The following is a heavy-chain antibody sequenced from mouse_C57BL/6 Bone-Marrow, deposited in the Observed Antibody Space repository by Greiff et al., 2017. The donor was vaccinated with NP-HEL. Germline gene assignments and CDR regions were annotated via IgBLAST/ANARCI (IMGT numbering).Heavy chain of an antibody. CDR1: GYTFTSYW. CDR2: IDPNSGGT. V-gene: IGHV1-72*01. J-gene: IGHJ4*01. Sequence: QVHVKQPGAELVKPGASVKLSCKASGYTFTSYWMHWVKQRPGRGLERIGRIDPNSGGTKYNEKFKSKATLTVDKPSSTAYMQLSSLTSEDSAVYYCARLTTVRAMDYWGQGTSVTVSS. CDR3: ARLTTVRAMDY. D-gene: IGHD1-1*01.